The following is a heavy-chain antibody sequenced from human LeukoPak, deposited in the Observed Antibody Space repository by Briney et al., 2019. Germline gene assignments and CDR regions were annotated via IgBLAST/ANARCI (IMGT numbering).Heavy chain of an antibody. D-gene: IGHD3-9*01. V-gene: IGHV1-8*01. CDR1: GYTFTSYD. CDR3: ARGGYYNVLTGFRGRILGFDY. CDR2: MNPNSGYT. J-gene: IGHJ4*02. Sequence: GSVSVSCKASGYTFTSYDINWVRQATGQGREWMGWMNPNSGYTGYAQKFQGRVTMTRNISISTAYMELSSLRSEDTAVYYCARGGYYNVLTGFRGRILGFDYWGQGTLVTVSS.